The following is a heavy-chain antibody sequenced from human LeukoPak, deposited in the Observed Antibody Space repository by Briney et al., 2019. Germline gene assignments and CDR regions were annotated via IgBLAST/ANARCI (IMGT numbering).Heavy chain of an antibody. V-gene: IGHV1-18*01. Sequence: ASVKVSCKASGYTFTTYGISWVRQAPGQGLEWMGWISADNGHTNYAQKFQGRVTMTTDTSTTTAYMELRSLRSGDTAVYYCARGGYSYGYSFRQQLVLNPFDYWGQGTLVTVSS. J-gene: IGHJ4*02. CDR1: GYTFTTYG. CDR2: ISADNGHT. CDR3: ARGGYSYGYSFRQQLVLNPFDY. D-gene: IGHD5-18*01.